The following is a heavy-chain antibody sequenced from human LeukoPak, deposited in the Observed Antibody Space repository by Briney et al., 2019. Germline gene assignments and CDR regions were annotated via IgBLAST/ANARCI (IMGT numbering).Heavy chain of an antibody. Sequence: AGGSLRLTCAASGFTFSDYYMSWIRQAPGKGLEWVSFISSTASTIYYADSIKGRFTVSKDNAKNSVYLQMNSLRAEDTALYYCARGLGYCSGGSFPRRAFDVWGQGTVVTVSS. J-gene: IGHJ3*01. CDR1: GFTFSDYY. D-gene: IGHD2-15*01. CDR2: ISSTASTI. CDR3: ARGLGYCSGGSFPRRAFDV. V-gene: IGHV3-11*01.